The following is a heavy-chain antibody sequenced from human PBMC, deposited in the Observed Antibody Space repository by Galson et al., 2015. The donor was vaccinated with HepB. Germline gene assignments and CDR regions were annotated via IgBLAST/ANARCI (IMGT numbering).Heavy chain of an antibody. Sequence: SLRLSCAASGFTFSNAWMNWVRQAPGKGLEWVGRIKSKTDGGTTDYAAPVKGRFTISRDDSKNTLYLQMNSLKTEDTAVYYCTTDAARGYSGYDDLGDFDYWGQGTLVTVSS. CDR3: TTDAARGYSGYDDLGDFDY. J-gene: IGHJ4*02. CDR1: GFTFSNAW. V-gene: IGHV3-15*07. D-gene: IGHD5-12*01. CDR2: IKSKTDGGTT.